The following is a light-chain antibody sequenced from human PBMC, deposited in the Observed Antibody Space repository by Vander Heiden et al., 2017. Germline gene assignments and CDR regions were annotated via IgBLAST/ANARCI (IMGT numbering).Light chain of an antibody. CDR2: KDS. J-gene: IGLJ2*01. Sequence: SYELTQPSSVSVSPGQTARITCSGDVLAKKYARWFQQKPGQAPVLVIYKDSERPSGIPERFSGSSSGTTVTLTISGAQVEDEAYYYCYSAADNNPVFGGGTKLTVL. CDR3: YSAADNNPV. V-gene: IGLV3-27*01. CDR1: VLAKKY.